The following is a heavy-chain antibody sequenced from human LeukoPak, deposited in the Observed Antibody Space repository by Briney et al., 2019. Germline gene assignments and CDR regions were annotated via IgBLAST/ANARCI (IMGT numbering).Heavy chain of an antibody. CDR3: ARVSVDIVVVVAATTYYYGMDV. CDR2: IYYSGST. Sequence: PSQTLSLTCTVSGGSISSGGYYWSWIRQHPGKGLEWIGYIYYSGSTYYNPSLKSRVTISVDTSKNQFSLKLSSVTAADTAVYYCARVSVDIVVVVAATTYYYGMDVWGKGTTVTVSS. D-gene: IGHD2-15*01. V-gene: IGHV4-31*03. CDR1: GGSISSGGYY. J-gene: IGHJ6*04.